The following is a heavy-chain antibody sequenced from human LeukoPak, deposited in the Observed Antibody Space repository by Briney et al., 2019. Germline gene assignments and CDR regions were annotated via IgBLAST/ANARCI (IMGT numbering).Heavy chain of an antibody. D-gene: IGHD3-10*01. CDR3: ARDGEGGYPVDY. V-gene: IGHV3-74*01. CDR1: GFTFSRYW. J-gene: IGHJ4*02. CDR2: IDSDGSST. Sequence: GGSLRLSCAASGFTFSRYWMHWVRQAPGKGLVWVSRIDSDGSSTTYADSVKGRFTISRDNAKKTLYLQMNSLRAEDTAVYYCARDGEGGYPVDYWGQGTLVTVSS.